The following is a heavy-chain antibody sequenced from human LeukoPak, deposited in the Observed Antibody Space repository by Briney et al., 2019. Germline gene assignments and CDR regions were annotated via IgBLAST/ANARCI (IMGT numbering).Heavy chain of an antibody. V-gene: IGHV1-69*01. CDR1: GGTFSSYA. CDR3: ARPSYDILTGYFRSWFDP. D-gene: IGHD3-9*01. CDR2: IIPICGTA. Sequence: EASVKLSCKASGGTFSSYAISWVRQAPGQGLEWMGRIIPICGTANYAQKFQGRFTITADESTSTAYMELSSLRSDDTAVYYCARPSYDILTGYFRSWFDPWGQGTLVTVSS. J-gene: IGHJ5*02.